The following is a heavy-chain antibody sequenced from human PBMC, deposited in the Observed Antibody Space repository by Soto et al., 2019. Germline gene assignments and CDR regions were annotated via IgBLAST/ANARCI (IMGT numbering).Heavy chain of an antibody. CDR2: IYPSGMP. CDR1: GGSISNAAYS. CDR3: ARERGGYGLFDS. V-gene: IGHV4-30-2*01. J-gene: IGHJ4*02. Sequence: KPSETLSLTCTVSGGSISNAAYSWSWIRQPPGKGLEWIGYIYPSGMPFYNPSLRSRVTISIDRSNDQFSLNLKSVTAADTAVYYCARERGGYGLFDSWGQGTLVTVS. D-gene: IGHD5-18*01.